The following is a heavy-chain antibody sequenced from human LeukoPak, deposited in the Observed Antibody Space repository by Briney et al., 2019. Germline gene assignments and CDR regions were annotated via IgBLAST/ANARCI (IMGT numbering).Heavy chain of an antibody. CDR1: GGSISSSSYY. Sequence: NPSETLSLTCTVSGGSISSSSYYWGWIRQPPGKGLEWIGSIYYSGSTYYNPSLKSRVTISVDTSKNQFSLKLSSVTAADTAVYYCATEPLLRGAWFDPWGQGTLVTVSS. CDR2: IYYSGST. CDR3: ATEPLLRGAWFDP. D-gene: IGHD3-3*01. J-gene: IGHJ5*02. V-gene: IGHV4-39*07.